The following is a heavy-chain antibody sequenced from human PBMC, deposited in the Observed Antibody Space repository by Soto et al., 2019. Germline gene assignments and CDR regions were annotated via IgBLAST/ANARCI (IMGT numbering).Heavy chain of an antibody. CDR2: ISYDGSNQ. J-gene: IGHJ4*02. D-gene: IGHD1-20*01. Sequence: GGSLRLSCEASGFTFSSYPMNCDRQAPGKGLEWVTLISYDGSNQYYADSVKGRFTISRENSKDTLCLQMHSVTSDDTAVYFCARGPITQASFIDHWGQGTLVTVSS. CDR1: GFTFSSYP. CDR3: ARGPITQASFIDH. V-gene: IGHV3-30-3*01.